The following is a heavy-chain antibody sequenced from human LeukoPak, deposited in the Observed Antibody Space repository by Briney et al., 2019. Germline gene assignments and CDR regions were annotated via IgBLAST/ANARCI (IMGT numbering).Heavy chain of an antibody. CDR1: GGSISSGGYY. D-gene: IGHD3-22*01. CDR2: IYYSGST. J-gene: IGHJ6*02. CDR3: ARSIPPTYYYDSRYCYGMDV. V-gene: IGHV4-31*03. Sequence: SETLSLTCTVSGGSISSGGYYWSWIRQHPGKGLEWIGYIYYSGSTYYNPSLKSRVTISVDTSKNQFSLKLSSVTAADTAVYYCARSIPPTYYYDSRYCYGMDVWGQGTTVTVSS.